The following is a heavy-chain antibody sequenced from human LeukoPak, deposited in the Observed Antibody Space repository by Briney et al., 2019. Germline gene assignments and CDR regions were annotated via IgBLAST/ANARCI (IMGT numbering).Heavy chain of an antibody. J-gene: IGHJ5*01. V-gene: IGHV4-34*01. D-gene: IGHD3-10*01. CDR3: ARHRPLLWFGELWFDY. CDR1: GGSFSGYY. CDR2: INHSGST. Sequence: SETLSLTCAVYGGSFSGYYWSWIRQPPGKGLEWIGEINHSGSTNYNPSLKSRVTISVDTSKNQFSLKLSSVTAADTAVYYCARHRPLLWFGELWFDYWGQGTLVTVSS.